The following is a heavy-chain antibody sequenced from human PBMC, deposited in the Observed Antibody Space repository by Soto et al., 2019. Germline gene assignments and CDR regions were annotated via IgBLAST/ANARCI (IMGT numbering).Heavy chain of an antibody. D-gene: IGHD1-1*01. CDR3: AKETIQVGGPNYFDY. Sequence: GGSLRLSCEAPGFSFSRYGMHWVRQAPGMGLEWVAVISWDGLAQYYADSVKGRFTISRDNSQSTLYLQMNSLRTEDTAIYYCAKETIQVGGPNYFDYWGQGALVTVSS. V-gene: IGHV3-30*18. J-gene: IGHJ4*02. CDR1: GFSFSRYG. CDR2: ISWDGLAQ.